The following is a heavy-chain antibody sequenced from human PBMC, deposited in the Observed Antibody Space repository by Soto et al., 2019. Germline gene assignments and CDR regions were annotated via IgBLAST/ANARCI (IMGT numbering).Heavy chain of an antibody. CDR3: AKGHGVRYFDL. CDR1: GFTFSSYA. D-gene: IGHD3-10*01. Sequence: EVQLLESGGGLVQPGGSLRLSCAASGFTFSSYAMSWVRQAPGKGLDWVSTISGNGGSTYYADSVKGRFTISRDNSKNTLYLQMNSLRAEDTAVYYCAKGHGVRYFDLWGRGTLVTVSS. V-gene: IGHV3-23*01. J-gene: IGHJ2*01. CDR2: ISGNGGST.